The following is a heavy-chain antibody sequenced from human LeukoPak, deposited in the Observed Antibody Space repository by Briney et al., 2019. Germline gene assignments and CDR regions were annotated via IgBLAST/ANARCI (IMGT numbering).Heavy chain of an antibody. CDR2: ISSSSSTI. Sequence: GGSLRLSCAASGFTFSSYSMNWVRQAPGKGLEWVSYISSSSSTIYYADSVKGRFTISRDNAKNSLYLQMNSLRPEDTAVYYCARDLVSYSSSPLHWGQGTLVTVSS. D-gene: IGHD6-6*01. V-gene: IGHV3-48*01. CDR3: ARDLVSYSSSPLH. J-gene: IGHJ4*02. CDR1: GFTFSSYS.